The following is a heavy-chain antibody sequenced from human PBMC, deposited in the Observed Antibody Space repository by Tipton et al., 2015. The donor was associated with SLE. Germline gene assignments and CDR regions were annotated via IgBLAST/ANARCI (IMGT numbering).Heavy chain of an antibody. Sequence: VQLVQSGGGLVKPGGSLRLSCAASGFTFSTYSLNWVRQAPGKGLEWVSSISLTSSYRHYADSVKGRFTISRDNAKNSLYLQMNSLRAEDTAVYYCARDVTTVTSYYFDYWGQGTLVTVSS. J-gene: IGHJ4*02. CDR1: GFTFSTYS. V-gene: IGHV3-21*03. D-gene: IGHD4-17*01. CDR2: ISLTSSYR. CDR3: ARDVTTVTSYYFDY.